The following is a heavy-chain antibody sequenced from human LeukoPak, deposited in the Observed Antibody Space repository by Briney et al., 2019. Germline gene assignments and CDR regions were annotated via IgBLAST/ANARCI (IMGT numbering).Heavy chain of an antibody. Sequence: GGSLRLSCAASGFTFSNYWMHWVRQVPGKGLVWLSRINTDGTTTTYADSVRGRFTISRDNSKNTLYLQMNSLTPEDTAIYYCAKRLAVLGPSFDLWGQGALVTVSS. CDR3: AKRLAVLGPSFDL. V-gene: IGHV3-74*03. CDR1: GFTFSNYW. CDR2: INTDGTTT. J-gene: IGHJ4*02. D-gene: IGHD6-19*01.